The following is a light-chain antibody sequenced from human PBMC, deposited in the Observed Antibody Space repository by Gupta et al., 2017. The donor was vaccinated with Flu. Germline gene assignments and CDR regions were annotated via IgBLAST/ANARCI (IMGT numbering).Light chain of an antibody. J-gene: IGKJ4*01. CDR3: LQANSFPLT. V-gene: IGKV1-12*01. CDR2: AAS. Sequence: GDRVSITCRASQHINSWLAWYQQKPGKAPKLLIYAASTLESGVPSRFSGTGYGTDFTLTSSRLQPEDFATYFCLQANSFPLTFGGGTKVEMK. CDR1: QHINSW.